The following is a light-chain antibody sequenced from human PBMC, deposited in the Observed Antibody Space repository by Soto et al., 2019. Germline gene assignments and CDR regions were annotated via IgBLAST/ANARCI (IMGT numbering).Light chain of an antibody. CDR2: GAF. CDR1: QSVSNY. J-gene: IGKJ5*01. V-gene: IGKV3-15*01. CDR3: QQYNNWPPIT. Sequence: EILLTQSPATLSLSPGERATLSGRASQSVSNYLAWFQQKPCQAPRLLIYGAFTRATGIPARFSGSGSGTEFTPTISSLQSEDFAVYYCQQYNNWPPITFGQGTRLDIK.